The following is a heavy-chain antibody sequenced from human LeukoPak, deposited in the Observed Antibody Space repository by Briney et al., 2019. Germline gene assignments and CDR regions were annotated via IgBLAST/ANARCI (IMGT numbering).Heavy chain of an antibody. CDR3: AINSMKSFDY. D-gene: IGHD2/OR15-2a*01. Sequence: PGGSLRLSCAASGFTFNSYTMNWVRQAPGKGLEWISYISRTGTAIYYADSVKGRFTISRDNAKNSLSLQMNSLRAEDTAIYYCAINSMKSFDYWGQGTLVTVSS. CDR1: GFTFNSYT. V-gene: IGHV3-48*04. CDR2: ISRTGTAI. J-gene: IGHJ4*02.